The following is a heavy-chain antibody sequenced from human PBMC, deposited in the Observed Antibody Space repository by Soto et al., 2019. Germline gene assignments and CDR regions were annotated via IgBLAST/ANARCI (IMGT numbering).Heavy chain of an antibody. V-gene: IGHV1-18*01. CDR1: GYTFTSYD. J-gene: IGHJ4*02. D-gene: IGHD5-18*01. Sequence: ASVKVSCKTSGYTFTSYDISWVRQAPGQGLEWMGWISTNIGNTDFAQNFQGRVTLTTDTSTSTAYMELRSLRSDDTAVYYCARKSIGYSVTNFDYWGQGSLXTVSS. CDR3: ARKSIGYSVTNFDY. CDR2: ISTNIGNT.